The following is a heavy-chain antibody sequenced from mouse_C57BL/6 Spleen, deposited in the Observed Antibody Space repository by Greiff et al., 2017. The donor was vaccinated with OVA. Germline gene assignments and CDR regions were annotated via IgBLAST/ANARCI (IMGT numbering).Heavy chain of an antibody. CDR1: GYTFTDYN. Sequence: EVKLMESGPELVKPGASVKMSCKASGYTFTDYNMHWVKQSPGKSLEWIGYINPNNGGTSYNQKFKGKATLTVNKSSSTAYMELRSLTSEDSAVYYCAPLGPMDYWGQGTSVTVSS. V-gene: IGHV1-22*01. J-gene: IGHJ4*01. CDR2: INPNNGGT. CDR3: APLGPMDY.